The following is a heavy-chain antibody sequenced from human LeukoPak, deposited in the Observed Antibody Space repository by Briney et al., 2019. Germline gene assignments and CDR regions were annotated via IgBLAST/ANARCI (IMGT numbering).Heavy chain of an antibody. CDR2: FSCNGVTT. D-gene: IGHD2-21*01. Sequence: GGSLRLSCVGSGFKFRAFTMHWVRQAPGRGLEWVSLFSCNGVTTFHADSVRGRFTISRDNSENSVYLQMDSLTTEDTAVYYCAKEKDTIYFDLWGQGTLVTVSA. CDR1: GFKFRAFT. CDR3: AKEKDTIYFDL. J-gene: IGHJ3*01. V-gene: IGHV3-43*01.